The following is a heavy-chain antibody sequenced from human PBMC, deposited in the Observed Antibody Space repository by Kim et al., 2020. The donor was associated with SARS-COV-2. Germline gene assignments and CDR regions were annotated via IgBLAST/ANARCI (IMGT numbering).Heavy chain of an antibody. V-gene: IGHV3-23*01. J-gene: IGHJ5*02. Sequence: ADPVKGRFTTSGDNSKNTLYLQMNSLRAEDTAVYYCAKVSERFDWFDPWGQGTLVTVSS. CDR3: AKVSERFDWFDP. D-gene: IGHD3-16*01.